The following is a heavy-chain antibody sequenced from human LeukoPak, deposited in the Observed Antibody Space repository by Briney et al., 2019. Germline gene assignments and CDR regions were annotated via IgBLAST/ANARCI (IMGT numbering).Heavy chain of an antibody. V-gene: IGHV4-39*07. CDR3: TRDPRPVPVAAGSFHI. Sequence: SETLSLTCSVSGDSISSGSYYWGWIRQPPGKGLEWIGTGSTYYNPSLKSRVTISLDTSRNQFSLRLTSVTAADTAVYFCTRDPRPVPVAAGSFHIWGQGTLVTVSS. CDR1: GDSISSGSYY. CDR2: GST. D-gene: IGHD6-19*01. J-gene: IGHJ3*02.